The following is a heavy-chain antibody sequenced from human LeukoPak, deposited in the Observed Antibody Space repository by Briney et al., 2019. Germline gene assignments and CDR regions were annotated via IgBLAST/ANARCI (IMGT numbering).Heavy chain of an antibody. D-gene: IGHD6-6*01. CDR1: GGSISSSSYY. CDR2: INYSGST. Sequence: SETLSLTCTVSGGSISSSSYYWGWIRQPPGKGLEWIGSINYSGSTYYNPSLKSRVTISVDTSKDQFSLKLSSVTAADTAVYYCARYIAARDYWGQGTLVTVSS. CDR3: ARYIAARDY. J-gene: IGHJ4*02. V-gene: IGHV4-39*01.